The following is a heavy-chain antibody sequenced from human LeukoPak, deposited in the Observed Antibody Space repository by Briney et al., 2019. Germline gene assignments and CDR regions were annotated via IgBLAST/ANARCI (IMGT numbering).Heavy chain of an antibody. Sequence: GGSLRLSCAASGFTFSSYGMHWVRQAPGKGLEWVAFIRYDGSNKYYADPVKGRFTISRDNSKNTLYLQMNSLRAEDMAVYYCAKDLIIAARPRGDYWGQGTLVTVSS. V-gene: IGHV3-30*02. D-gene: IGHD6-6*01. CDR2: IRYDGSNK. CDR3: AKDLIIAARPRGDY. J-gene: IGHJ4*02. CDR1: GFTFSSYG.